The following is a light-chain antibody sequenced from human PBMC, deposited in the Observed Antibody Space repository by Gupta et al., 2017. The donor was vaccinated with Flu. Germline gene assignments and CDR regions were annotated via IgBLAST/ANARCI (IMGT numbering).Light chain of an antibody. CDR3: QQGYNTPRT. J-gene: IGKJ2*01. CDR2: TAS. V-gene: IGKV1-39*01. CDR1: QSISSD. Sequence: PSSLSGAVGDRVTITCRTSQSISSDVNWYQQKPGKAPILLIYTASRLQSGVPSRFSGSGSGTEFTLTISSLKPEEFATYYCQQGYNTPRTFGQGTKLEI.